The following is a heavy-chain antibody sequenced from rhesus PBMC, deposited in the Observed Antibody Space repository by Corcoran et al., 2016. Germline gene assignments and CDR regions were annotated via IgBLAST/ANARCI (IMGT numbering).Heavy chain of an antibody. V-gene: IGHV4S9*01. Sequence: QVQLQESGPGRVKPSEPLSLTCAVSGGSISDSYYWNWIRQPPGKGLEWIGNIYGNSARTYYNPPLKSRVTISKDPSKNQFFLKLSSVTAADTAVYYCASEYLQGDYWGQGVLVTVSS. CDR2: IYGNSART. D-gene: IGHD3-3*01. CDR1: GGSISDSYY. CDR3: ASEYLQGDY. J-gene: IGHJ4*01.